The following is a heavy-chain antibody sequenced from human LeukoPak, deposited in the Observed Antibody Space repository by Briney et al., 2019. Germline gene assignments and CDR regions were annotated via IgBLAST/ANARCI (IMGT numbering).Heavy chain of an antibody. J-gene: IGHJ5*02. CDR1: GYTFTSYG. V-gene: IGHV1-18*01. CDR2: ISAYNGNT. Sequence: PWGPVKVSCKASGYTFTSYGISWVRQAPGQGLEWMGWISAYNGNTNYAQKVQGRVTMTTDTSTSTAYMELRSLRSDDTAVYYCARDRGGTTSNWFDPWGQGTLVTVSS. D-gene: IGHD2-2*01. CDR3: ARDRGGTTSNWFDP.